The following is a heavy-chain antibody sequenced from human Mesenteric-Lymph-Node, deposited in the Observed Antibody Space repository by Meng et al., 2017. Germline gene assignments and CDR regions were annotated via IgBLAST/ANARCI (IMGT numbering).Heavy chain of an antibody. Sequence: SETLSLTCAVSGYSISSGYFWGWIRQPPGKGLEWIGTIYHSGKTYYNSSLKSRVTTSVDTSKNQFSLKLSSVTAADTAVYYCARRNTYYDILTGYLMREYYFDYWGQGTLVTVSS. V-gene: IGHV4-38-2*01. D-gene: IGHD3-9*01. J-gene: IGHJ4*02. CDR1: GYSISSGYF. CDR3: ARRNTYYDILTGYLMREYYFDY. CDR2: IYHSGKT.